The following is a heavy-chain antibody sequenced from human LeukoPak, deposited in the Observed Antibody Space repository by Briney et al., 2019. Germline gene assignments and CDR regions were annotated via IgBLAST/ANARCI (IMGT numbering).Heavy chain of an antibody. CDR3: AKHGEDSSGYYADFFDH. CDR1: GGSISSKTHY. D-gene: IGHD3-22*01. J-gene: IGHJ4*02. CDR2: VFYKGKT. Sequence: SGTLSLTCTVSGGSISSKTHYWACIRQTPGKGLEWIGSVFYKGKTYYNPSLKSRVTISLETPKNQFSLRLSSVTAADTAVYYCAKHGEDSSGYYADFFDHCGQGTLVTVSS. V-gene: IGHV4-39*01.